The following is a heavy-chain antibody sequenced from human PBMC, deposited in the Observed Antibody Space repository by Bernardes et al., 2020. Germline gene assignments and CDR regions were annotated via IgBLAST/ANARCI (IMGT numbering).Heavy chain of an antibody. J-gene: IGHJ6*02. CDR3: ARARITMLRGVKVNYYAMDV. CDR2: IDWDDDQ. CDR1: GFSLNTNEMC. D-gene: IGHD3-10*01. V-gene: IGHV2-70*11. Sequence: SGPTLVKPTQTLTLTCTFPGFSLNTNEMCVTWIRQAPGKALEWLARIDWDDDQYCRPSLQTRLTISKDTSKNQVVLTMTNMDPVDTATYYCARARITMLRGVKVNYYAMDVWGQGTTVTVSS.